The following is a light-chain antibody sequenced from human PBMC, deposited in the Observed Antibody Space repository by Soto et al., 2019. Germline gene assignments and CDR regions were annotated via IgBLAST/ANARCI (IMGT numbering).Light chain of an antibody. Sequence: QSVLTHAASVSGSPGQSISISCTGTSSDIGHYDYVSWYQQHPGKAPKLMIYHVTYRPSGVSNRYSGSKSGNSASLTISGLQADDEADYYCCSLTTSHTYVFGSGTKVTVL. V-gene: IGLV2-14*03. CDR2: HVT. CDR3: CSLTTSHTYV. J-gene: IGLJ1*01. CDR1: SSDIGHYDY.